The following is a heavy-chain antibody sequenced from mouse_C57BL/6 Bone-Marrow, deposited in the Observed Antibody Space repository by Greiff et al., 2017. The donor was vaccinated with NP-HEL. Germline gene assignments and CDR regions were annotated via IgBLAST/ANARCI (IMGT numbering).Heavy chain of an antibody. J-gene: IGHJ3*01. CDR3: ARKPYYSNYAFAY. Sequence: QVQLQQSGAELARPGASVKLSCKASGYTFTSYGISWVKQRTGQGLEWIGEIYPRSGNTYYNEKFKGKATLTADKSSSTAYMELRSLTSEDSAVYFCARKPYYSNYAFAYWGQGTLVTVSA. CDR2: IYPRSGNT. V-gene: IGHV1-81*01. CDR1: GYTFTSYG. D-gene: IGHD2-5*01.